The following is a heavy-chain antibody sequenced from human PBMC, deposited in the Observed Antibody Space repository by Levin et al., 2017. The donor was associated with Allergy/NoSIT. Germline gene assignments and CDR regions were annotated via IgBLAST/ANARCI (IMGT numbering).Heavy chain of an antibody. V-gene: IGHV3-74*01. CDR1: GFTFNSFW. CDR3: ARGGCSATSCLDN. Sequence: GGSLRLSCAASGFTFNSFWMHWVRQAPGKGLVWVAHINSDGSSTNYADSVKGRFTISRDNAKNTLYLQMNSLTAEDTSLYFCARGGCSATSCLDNWGQGTLVTVSS. CDR2: INSDGSST. J-gene: IGHJ4*02. D-gene: IGHD2-2*01.